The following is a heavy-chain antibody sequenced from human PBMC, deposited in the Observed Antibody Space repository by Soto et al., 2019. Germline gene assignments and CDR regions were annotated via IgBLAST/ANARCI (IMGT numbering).Heavy chain of an antibody. Sequence: PGGTLRRSCAGSRFTLGDSYMSRIRQAPGKWLEWLSYISPGSRYPAYADSVKGRFTISRDNAKRSLYLQMMSLTAEDTAIYYCVRGGGGGLFDPWGQGTMVTVSS. V-gene: IGHV3-11*06. D-gene: IGHD2-15*01. CDR1: RFTLGDSY. CDR2: ISPGSRYP. CDR3: VRGGGGGLFDP. J-gene: IGHJ5*02.